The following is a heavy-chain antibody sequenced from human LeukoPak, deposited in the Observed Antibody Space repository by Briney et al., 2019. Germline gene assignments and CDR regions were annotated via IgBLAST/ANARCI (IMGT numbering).Heavy chain of an antibody. D-gene: IGHD6-19*01. Sequence: ASVKVSCKASGYTFTGYYMHWVRQAPGEGLEWMGRINPNSGGTNYAQKFQGRVTMTRDTSISTAYMELSRLRSDDTAVYYCALLGGWYVSSYFDYWGQGTLVTVSS. CDR3: ALLGGWYVSSYFDY. V-gene: IGHV1-2*06. CDR2: INPNSGGT. CDR1: GYTFTGYY. J-gene: IGHJ4*02.